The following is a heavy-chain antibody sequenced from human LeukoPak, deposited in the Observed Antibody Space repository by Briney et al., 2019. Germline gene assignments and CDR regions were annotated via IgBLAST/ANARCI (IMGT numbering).Heavy chain of an antibody. V-gene: IGHV3-23*01. CDR3: AKRDSAYTKIFDS. D-gene: IGHD5-12*01. CDR2: ISGSGDIT. Sequence: GGSLRLSCAASGFTFSSYGMSWVRQAPGKGLERVSVISGSGDITHYADSVKGRFTISRDNSKNTLYLQMNSLRAEDTAVYYCAKRDSAYTKIFDSWGQGSLVTVSS. CDR1: GFTFSSYG. J-gene: IGHJ4*02.